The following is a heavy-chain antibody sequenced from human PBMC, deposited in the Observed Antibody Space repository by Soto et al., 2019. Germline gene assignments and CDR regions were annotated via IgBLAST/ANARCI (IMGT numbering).Heavy chain of an antibody. CDR3: AKDRLAGNFDY. Sequence: GGSLRLSCAASGFTFNNYAMNWVRQAPGMGLEWVATISNTGGGTYYADSVKGRFTISRDNSKNTLYLQMSSLRVEDTAVYYCAKDRLAGNFDYWGQGTHVTVSS. J-gene: IGHJ4*02. V-gene: IGHV3-23*01. CDR1: GFTFNNYA. CDR2: ISNTGGGT.